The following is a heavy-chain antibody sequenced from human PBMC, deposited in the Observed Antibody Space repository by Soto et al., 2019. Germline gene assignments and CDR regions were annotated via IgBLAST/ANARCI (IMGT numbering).Heavy chain of an antibody. J-gene: IGHJ6*02. D-gene: IGHD1-26*01. V-gene: IGHV5-10-1*01. CDR3: ARQINPSGSHYYYGMDV. CDR1: GYSFTSYW. CDR2: IDPSDSYT. Sequence: PGESLKISCKGSGYSFTSYWISWVRQMPGKGLEWMGRIDPSDSYTNYSPSFQGHVTISADKSISTAYLQWSSLKASDTAMYYCARQINPSGSHYYYGMDVWGQGTTVTVSS.